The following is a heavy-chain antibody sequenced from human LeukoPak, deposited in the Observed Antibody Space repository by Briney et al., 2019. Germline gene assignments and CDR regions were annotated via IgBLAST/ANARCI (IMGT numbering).Heavy chain of an antibody. J-gene: IGHJ5*02. V-gene: IGHV1-2*02. Sequence: ASVKVSCKAYGYTFTGYYVLWVRQAPGQGLEWMGWINPNSGGTHSAQEFQGRVTMTRDTSISTAYMELSRLTSDDTAVYYCARWVGYSNWFDPWGQGTLVTVSS. D-gene: IGHD2-15*01. CDR3: ARWVGYSNWFDP. CDR1: GYTFTGYY. CDR2: INPNSGGT.